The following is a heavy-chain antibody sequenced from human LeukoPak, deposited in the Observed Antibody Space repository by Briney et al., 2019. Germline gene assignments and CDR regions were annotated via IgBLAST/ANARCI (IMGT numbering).Heavy chain of an antibody. CDR2: IYHSGST. D-gene: IGHD3-10*01. J-gene: IGHJ5*02. V-gene: IGHV4-59*04. Sequence: SETLSLTCTVSGGSISSYYWSWIRQPPGKGLEWIGYIYHSGSTYYNPSLKSRVTISVDRSKNQFSLKLSSVTAADTAVYYCGRGADGFGWFDPWGQGTLVTVSS. CDR3: GRGADGFGWFDP. CDR1: GGSISSYY.